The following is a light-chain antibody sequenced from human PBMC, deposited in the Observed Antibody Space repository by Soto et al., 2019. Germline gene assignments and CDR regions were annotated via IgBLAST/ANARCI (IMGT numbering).Light chain of an antibody. CDR2: EVT. J-gene: IGLJ1*01. CDR3: CSFTNSGTFV. V-gene: IGLV2-23*02. Sequence: QSVLTQPAPVSGSPGQSITIACTGTSSDVGSHIAVTWYQQPPGKVPRLIIYEVTKRPSGISNRFSGSKSGNSASLTISGLQAEDEADYYRCSFTNSGTFVFGTGTKVTVL. CDR1: SSDVGSHIA.